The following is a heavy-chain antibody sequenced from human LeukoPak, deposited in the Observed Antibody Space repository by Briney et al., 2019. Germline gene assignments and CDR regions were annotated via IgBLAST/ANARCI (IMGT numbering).Heavy chain of an antibody. V-gene: IGHV3-30*04. J-gene: IGHJ5*02. D-gene: IGHD2-2*01. Sequence: GGSLRLSCAASGFTISNHAMHWVRQPPGKGLEGVAVISYDGSNKYYADSVKGRFTISRDNSKNTLYLQMNSLRPEDTAVYYCAGDGQYCSSTSCYEFEGWFDPWGQGTLVTVSS. CDR2: ISYDGSNK. CDR3: AGDGQYCSSTSCYEFEGWFDP. CDR1: GFTISNHA.